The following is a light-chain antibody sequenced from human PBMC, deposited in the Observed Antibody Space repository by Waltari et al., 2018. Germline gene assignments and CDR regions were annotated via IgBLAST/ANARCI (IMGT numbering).Light chain of an antibody. Sequence: SHDLTQPPSASVSPGQTARISCPGHPLAKKYFSWYQQRPGQAPVMLIYKDSVRPSEIPERFSASSSGTTATLTITGVQAEDEADYYCQSTDSSDSLFLFGGGTKLTFV. CDR1: PLAKKY. CDR3: QSTDSSDSLFL. J-gene: IGLJ2*01. CDR2: KDS. V-gene: IGLV3-25*03.